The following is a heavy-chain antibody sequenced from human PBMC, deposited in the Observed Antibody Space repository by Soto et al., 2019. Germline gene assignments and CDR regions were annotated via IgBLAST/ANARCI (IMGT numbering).Heavy chain of an antibody. CDR1: GGSISSSDYW. Sequence: SETLSLTCTVSGGSISSSDYWWGWIRQPPGKGLEWIGSIYYTGSTYYNPSLKSRVIISVDTSKNQFSLRLSSVTAADTAAYYCARQIGRGSWSLDHWGQGTLVTVSS. V-gene: IGHV4-39*01. CDR2: IYYTGST. CDR3: ARQIGRGSWSLDH. D-gene: IGHD6-13*01. J-gene: IGHJ4*02.